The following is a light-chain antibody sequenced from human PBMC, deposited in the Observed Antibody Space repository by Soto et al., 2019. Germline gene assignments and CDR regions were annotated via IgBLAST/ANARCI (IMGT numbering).Light chain of an antibody. CDR1: SSNIGSNY. J-gene: IGLJ2*01. CDR3: AAWDDSLGVV. V-gene: IGLV1-47*01. Sequence: QSALTQPPSASGTPGQRVTISCSGSSSNIGSNYVYWYQQLPGTAPKLLIYRNNQRPSGVPDRFSGSKSGTSASLAIGGLRSEDEADYYCAAWDDSLGVVFGGGTKLTVL. CDR2: RNN.